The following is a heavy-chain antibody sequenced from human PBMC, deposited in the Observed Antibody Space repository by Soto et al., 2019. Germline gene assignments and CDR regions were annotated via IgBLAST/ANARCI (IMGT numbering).Heavy chain of an antibody. CDR2: ISNHNGGT. V-gene: IGHV1-18*01. CDR1: GYTFTSYG. J-gene: IGHJ4*02. D-gene: IGHD3-10*01. Sequence: QVQLVQSGAEVKKPGASVKVSFKATGYTFTSYGISWVRQAPGQGLEWMGWISNHNGGTNDASKLQDRVTLTTDISTSTAYMEIRSLTSDDTAVYYCARDISYGSGTSYGYWGQGTLVTVSS. CDR3: ARDISYGSGTSYGY.